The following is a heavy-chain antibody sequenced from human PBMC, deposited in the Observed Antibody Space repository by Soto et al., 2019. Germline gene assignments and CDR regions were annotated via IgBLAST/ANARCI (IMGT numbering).Heavy chain of an antibody. D-gene: IGHD3-3*01. CDR2: INPDDSET. Sequence: GESLKISCQGFGYTFSRYWIAWVRQMPGKGLEWMGIINPDDSETRYSPSFQGQVTISADKSISTAYLEWSSLKASDTAMYCCARRGGDDFWSAYYTDYWGQGTLVTVSS. CDR3: ARRGGDDFWSAYYTDY. CDR1: GYTFSRYW. V-gene: IGHV5-51*01. J-gene: IGHJ4*02.